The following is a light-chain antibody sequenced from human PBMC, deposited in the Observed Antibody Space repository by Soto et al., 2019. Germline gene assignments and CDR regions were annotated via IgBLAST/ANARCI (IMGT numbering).Light chain of an antibody. V-gene: IGLV1-40*01. CDR1: SSNIGAGYD. J-gene: IGLJ3*02. CDR3: QSYDSRLRAWV. Sequence: QSVLTQPPAVSGAPGQRVTISCTGSSSNIGAGYDVHWYQQLPGTAPKLLIYGNNNRPSGVPDRFSGSKSGTSASLAITGLQAEDEADYYCQSYDSRLRAWVFGGGTKVTVL. CDR2: GNN.